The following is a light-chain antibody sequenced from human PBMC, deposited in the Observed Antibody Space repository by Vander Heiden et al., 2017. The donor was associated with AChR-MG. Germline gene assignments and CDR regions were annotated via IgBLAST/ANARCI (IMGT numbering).Light chain of an antibody. CDR1: RSVNSDY. J-gene: IGKJ1*01. Sequence: EIVLTQSPGTLSLSPGESATLSSRASRSVNSDYLAWYHQRPGQAPRLLIYGASTRATGIPDRFSGSGSGTDFTLTISRLEPEDFAVYYCQQYDNSPTWTFGQGTKVEIK. CDR2: GAS. V-gene: IGKV3-20*01. CDR3: QQYDNSPTWT.